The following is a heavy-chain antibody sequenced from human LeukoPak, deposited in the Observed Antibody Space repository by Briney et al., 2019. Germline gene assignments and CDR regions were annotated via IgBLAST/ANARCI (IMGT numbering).Heavy chain of an antibody. CDR1: GGSISNSDYY. J-gene: IGHJ4*02. Sequence: SETLSLTCTVSGGSISNSDYYWGWIRQPPGKGLEWLGCIYYSGSTYYNPSLKSRLTISMDTSKNQFSLKLSSVTAADTAVYYCARVGTGRSGWYEGVDYWGQGTLVTVSS. V-gene: IGHV4-39*07. CDR2: IYYSGST. CDR3: ARVGTGRSGWYEGVDY. D-gene: IGHD6-19*01.